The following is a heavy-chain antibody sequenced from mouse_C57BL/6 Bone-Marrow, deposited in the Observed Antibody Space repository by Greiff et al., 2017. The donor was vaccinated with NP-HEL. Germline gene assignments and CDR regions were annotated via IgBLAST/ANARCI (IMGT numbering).Heavy chain of an antibody. Sequence: QVQLKESGPELVKPGASVKISCKASGYAFSSSWMNWVKQRPGKGLEWIGRIYPGDGDTNYNGKFKGKATLTADKSSSTAYMQLSSLTSEDSAVYFCARREGYYYGSSPSYWYFDVWGTGTTVTVSS. V-gene: IGHV1-82*01. D-gene: IGHD1-1*01. CDR1: GYAFSSSW. CDR2: IYPGDGDT. CDR3: ARREGYYYGSSPSYWYFDV. J-gene: IGHJ1*03.